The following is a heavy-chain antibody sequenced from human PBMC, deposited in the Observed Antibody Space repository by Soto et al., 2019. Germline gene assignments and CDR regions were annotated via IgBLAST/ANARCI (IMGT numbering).Heavy chain of an antibody. CDR1: GVTFNRQD. J-gene: IGHJ4*02. V-gene: IGHV1-69*13. Sequence: ASVKVSCKASGVTFNRQDMRWVRQAPGQGLEWMGGSIPMFGTPHYAEKFQDRVTITADESTGTAFLGLSSLTSEDTAVYYCATSEGRDGYIFDYWGPGTLVTVSS. D-gene: IGHD5-12*01. CDR3: ATSEGRDGYIFDY. CDR2: SIPMFGTP.